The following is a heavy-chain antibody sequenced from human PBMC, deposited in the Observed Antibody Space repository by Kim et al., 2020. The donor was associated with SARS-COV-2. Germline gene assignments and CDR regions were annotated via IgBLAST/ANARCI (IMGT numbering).Heavy chain of an antibody. CDR1: GDSVSSNSAA. CDR2: TYYRSKWSN. J-gene: IGHJ6*02. V-gene: IGHV6-1*01. Sequence: SQTLSLICAISGDSVSSNSAAWHWIRQSPSRGLEWLGRTYYRSKWSNDYRVSVKSRITINPDTSKNQFSLQLNSVTPEDTAVYYCATGISGMDVWGQGTTVTVSS. CDR3: ATGISGMDV. D-gene: IGHD5-12*01.